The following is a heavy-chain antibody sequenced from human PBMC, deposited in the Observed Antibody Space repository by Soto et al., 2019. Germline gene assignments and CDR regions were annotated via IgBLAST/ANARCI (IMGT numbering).Heavy chain of an antibody. Sequence: SETLSLTCAVSGGSISSGGYSWSWIRQPPGKGLEWIGYMYNSGSTNYNPSLQSRVTISVDTSKNQFSLKLSSVTAADTAVYYCARAAMGGSSWPFDYWGQGTLVTVSS. D-gene: IGHD6-13*01. CDR3: ARAAMGGSSWPFDY. V-gene: IGHV4-30-2*01. CDR2: MYNSGST. J-gene: IGHJ4*02. CDR1: GGSISSGGYS.